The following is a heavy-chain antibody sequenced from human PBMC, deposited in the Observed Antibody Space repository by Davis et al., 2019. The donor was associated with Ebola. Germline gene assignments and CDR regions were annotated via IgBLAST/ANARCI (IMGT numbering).Heavy chain of an antibody. CDR2: IIPIFGTA. CDR1: GYTFTSYA. CDR3: AKAAPGPGYDDAFDI. D-gene: IGHD5-12*01. V-gene: IGHV1-69*05. J-gene: IGHJ3*02. Sequence: SVKVSCKASGYTFTSYAMHWVRQAPGQGLEWMGGIIPIFGTANYAQKFQGRVTITTDESTSTAYMELSSLRSEDTAVYYCAKAAPGPGYDDAFDIWGQGTMVTVSS.